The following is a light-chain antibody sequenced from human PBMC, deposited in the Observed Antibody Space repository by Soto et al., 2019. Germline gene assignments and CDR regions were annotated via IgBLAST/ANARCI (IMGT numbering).Light chain of an antibody. J-gene: IGLJ3*02. V-gene: IGLV1-40*01. CDR1: SSNIGAAYA. CDR2: GTS. Sequence: QSALTQPPSVSGAPGQRVTISCTGSSSNIGAAYAVHWYQQLPGTAPKLLIYGTSNRPSGVPDRFSGSKSGTSASLAITGLQAEDEADYYCQSYDSSLSGWVFGGGTKLTVL. CDR3: QSYDSSLSGWV.